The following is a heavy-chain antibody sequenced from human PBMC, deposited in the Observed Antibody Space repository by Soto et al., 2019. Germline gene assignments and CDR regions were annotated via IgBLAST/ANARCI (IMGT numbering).Heavy chain of an antibody. D-gene: IGHD2-21*02. V-gene: IGHV1-46*01. CDR3: ARNRPGMVTSMGGHWFDP. J-gene: IGHJ5*02. CDR2: INPGGGGT. Sequence: QVQIVQSGAEVKRPGASVRVSCKASGFSFTSYYIHWVRQVPGQGLEWMGMINPGGGGTTYAQRFQGRVTMRADTSTSTIYMELSSLKSEDAAVYYCARNRPGMVTSMGGHWFDPWGQGTLVTVSS. CDR1: GFSFTSYY.